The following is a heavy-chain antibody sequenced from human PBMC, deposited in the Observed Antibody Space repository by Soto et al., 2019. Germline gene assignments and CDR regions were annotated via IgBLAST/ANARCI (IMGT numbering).Heavy chain of an antibody. CDR3: AGGLRGGVDTAMAGN. CDR2: IIPIFGTA. V-gene: IGHV1-69*14. D-gene: IGHD5-18*01. CDR1: GGTFSSYA. Sequence: QVQLVQSGAEVKKPGSSVKVSCKASGGTFSSYAISWVRQAPGQGLEWMGGIIPIFGTANYAQKFQGRVTITADKATSTAYMELSSRRSEDTAVYYCAGGLRGGVDTAMAGNWGQGTLVTVSS. J-gene: IGHJ4*02.